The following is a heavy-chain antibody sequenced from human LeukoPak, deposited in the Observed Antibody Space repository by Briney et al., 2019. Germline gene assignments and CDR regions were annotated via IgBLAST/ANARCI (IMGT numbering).Heavy chain of an antibody. CDR2: ISSSGSTI. CDR1: GFTSSSYE. Sequence: GGSLRLSCAASGFTSSSYEMNWVRQAPGKGLEWVSYISSSGSTIYYADSVKGRFTISRDNAKNSLYLQMNSLRAEDTAVYYCARSFEGGFDIWGQGTMVTVSS. CDR3: ARSFEGGFDI. D-gene: IGHD1-26*01. V-gene: IGHV3-48*03. J-gene: IGHJ3*02.